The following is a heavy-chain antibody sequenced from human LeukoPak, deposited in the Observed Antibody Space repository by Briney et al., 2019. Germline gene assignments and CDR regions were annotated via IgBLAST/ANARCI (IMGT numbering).Heavy chain of an antibody. Sequence: ASVKVSCKASGGTFSSYAISWLRQATGQGLEWMGWMNPNSGNTGYAQKFQGRVTMTRNTSISTAYMELSSLRSEDTAVYYCARERSGSYYVFDYWGQGTLVTVSS. V-gene: IGHV1-8*02. CDR3: ARERSGSYYVFDY. D-gene: IGHD1-26*01. J-gene: IGHJ4*02. CDR2: MNPNSGNT. CDR1: GGTFSSYA.